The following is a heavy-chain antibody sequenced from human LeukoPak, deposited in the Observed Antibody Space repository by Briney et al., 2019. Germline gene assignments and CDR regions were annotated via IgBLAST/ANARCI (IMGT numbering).Heavy chain of an antibody. Sequence: ASVKVSCKASGYTFTSYYMHWVRQAPGQGLEWMGIVNPSGGSTTYAQKFQGRVTMTRDTSTSTAYVDLSSLRSEDTAVYYCARGAVAGRRFDYWGQGTLVTVSS. V-gene: IGHV1-46*03. D-gene: IGHD6-19*01. J-gene: IGHJ4*02. CDR1: GYTFTSYY. CDR2: VNPSGGST. CDR3: ARGAVAGRRFDY.